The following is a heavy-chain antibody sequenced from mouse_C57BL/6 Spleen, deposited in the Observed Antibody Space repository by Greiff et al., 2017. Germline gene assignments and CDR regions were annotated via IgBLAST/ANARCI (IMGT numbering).Heavy chain of an antibody. Sequence: QVQLQQPGAELVKPGSSVKLSCKASGYTFTSYWMDWVKQRPGQGLEWIGNIYPSDGGTNYNEKFKDKATLTVDKSSSTAYMQLSSLTSEDSAVYYCARGGGNDDAWFAFWGQGTLVTVSA. D-gene: IGHD2-2*01. CDR1: GYTFTSYW. J-gene: IGHJ3*01. CDR2: IYPSDGGT. V-gene: IGHV1-61*01. CDR3: ARGGGNDDAWFAF.